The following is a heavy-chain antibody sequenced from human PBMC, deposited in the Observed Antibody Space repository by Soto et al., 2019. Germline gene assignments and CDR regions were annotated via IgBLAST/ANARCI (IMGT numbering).Heavy chain of an antibody. V-gene: IGHV1-69*12. CDR1: GGTFSSYA. CDR2: IIPIFGTA. D-gene: IGHD2-2*01. J-gene: IGHJ5*02. Sequence: QVQLVQSGAEVKKPGSSVKVSCKASGGTFSSYAISWVRQAPGQGLEWMGGIIPIFGTANYAQKFQGRVTITADESTSTAYMELSSLRSEDTAVYYCARDGLVSAAMYGDNWFDPWGQGTLVTVSS. CDR3: ARDGLVSAAMYGDNWFDP.